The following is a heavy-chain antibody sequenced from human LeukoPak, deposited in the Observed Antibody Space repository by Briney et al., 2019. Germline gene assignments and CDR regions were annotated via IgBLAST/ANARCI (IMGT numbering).Heavy chain of an antibody. D-gene: IGHD4-23*01. Sequence: PGGSLRLSCAVSGFTFSDHYMDWVRQAPGKGLEWVGRSRNRAKSYTTDYAASVKGRFTISRDDSKSTLYLQMNSLGAEDTAVYYCAGSPTVDAAFDIWGQGTMVTVSS. CDR1: GFTFSDHY. CDR2: SRNRAKSYTT. V-gene: IGHV3-72*01. CDR3: AGSPTVDAAFDI. J-gene: IGHJ3*02.